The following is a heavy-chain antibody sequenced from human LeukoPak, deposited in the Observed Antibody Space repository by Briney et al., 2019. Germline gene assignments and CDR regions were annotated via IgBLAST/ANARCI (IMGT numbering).Heavy chain of an antibody. CDR1: GGSISSTSYY. J-gene: IGHJ4*02. Sequence: SETLSLTCTVSGGSISSTSYYWGWIRQPPGKGLEWIRSIYYSGSTNYNPSLKSRVTISVDTSKNQFSLKLSSVTAADTAVYYCARDLYGSGSYSHRDWGQGTLVTVSS. D-gene: IGHD3-10*01. CDR3: ARDLYGSGSYSHRD. CDR2: IYYSGST. V-gene: IGHV4-39*07.